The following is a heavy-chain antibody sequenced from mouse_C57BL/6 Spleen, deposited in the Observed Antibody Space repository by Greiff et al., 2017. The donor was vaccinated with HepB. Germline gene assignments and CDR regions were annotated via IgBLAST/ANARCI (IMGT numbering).Heavy chain of an antibody. V-gene: IGHV1-85*01. D-gene: IGHD1-1*01. Sequence: VQLQQSGPELVKPGASVKLSCKASGYTFTSYDINWVKQRPGQGLEWIGWIYPRDGSTKYNEKFKGKATLTVDTSSSTAYMELHSLTSEDSAVYFCAREKVITTVVARYFDVWGTGTTVTVSS. CDR2: IYPRDGST. CDR3: AREKVITTVVARYFDV. J-gene: IGHJ1*03. CDR1: GYTFTSYD.